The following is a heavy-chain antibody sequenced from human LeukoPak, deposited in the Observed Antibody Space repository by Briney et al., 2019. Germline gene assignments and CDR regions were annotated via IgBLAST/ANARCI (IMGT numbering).Heavy chain of an antibody. CDR1: GGSISSYY. J-gene: IGHJ4*02. V-gene: IGHV4-59*08. Sequence: PSETLSLTCTVSGGSISSYYWSWIRQPPGKGLEWIGYIYYSGSTNYNPSLKSRVTISVDTSKNQFSLKLSSVTAADTAVYYRARVNVITFGGVIVRPYYFDYWGQGTLVTVSS. CDR2: IYYSGST. CDR3: ARVNVITFGGVIVRPYYFDY. D-gene: IGHD3-16*02.